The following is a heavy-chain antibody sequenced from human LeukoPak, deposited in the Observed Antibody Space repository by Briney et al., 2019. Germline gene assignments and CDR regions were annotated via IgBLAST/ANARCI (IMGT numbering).Heavy chain of an antibody. Sequence: PGGSLRLSCAASGFTFSIHAMSWVRQAPGKGLEWVSGISESGSNTYYADSVKGRFTISRDNSMNTLYLQINSLRVADTAVYLCAKQGRDWLRDYYYYMDVWGKGTTVTISS. CDR2: ISESGSNT. V-gene: IGHV3-23*01. J-gene: IGHJ6*03. D-gene: IGHD3-9*01. CDR3: AKQGRDWLRDYYYYMDV. CDR1: GFTFSIHA.